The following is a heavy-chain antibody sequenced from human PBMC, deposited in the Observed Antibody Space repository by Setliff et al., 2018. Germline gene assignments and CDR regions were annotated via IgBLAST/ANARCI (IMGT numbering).Heavy chain of an antibody. CDR1: GGTFNTYV. Sequence: GASVKVSCKASGGTFNTYVISWVRQAPSQGLEWMGMIIPIFGTSNYAQKFQARVTMTRDTSTSTAYMELRSLRSDDTAVYYCARDPWFGEGDAFDIWGQGTMVTVSS. CDR3: ARDPWFGEGDAFDI. CDR2: IIPIFGTS. D-gene: IGHD3-10*01. V-gene: IGHV1-69*05. J-gene: IGHJ3*02.